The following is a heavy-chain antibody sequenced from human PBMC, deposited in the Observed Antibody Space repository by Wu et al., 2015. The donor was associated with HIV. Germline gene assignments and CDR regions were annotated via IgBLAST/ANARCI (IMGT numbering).Heavy chain of an antibody. J-gene: IGHJ4*02. CDR1: GYTRNTYY. V-gene: IGHV1-69*01. Sequence: QVQLVQSGPEVKKPGASVKVSCKASGYTRNTYYVHWVRQAPGQGLEWMGGIIPLFDVAQYAQNFRDRVTITTDESTSTTYLELSSLTSEDTAIYFCARVYSSTWYDFFDSWGQGTLVTVSS. D-gene: IGHD2-2*01. CDR2: IIPLFDVA. CDR3: ARVYSSTWYDFFDS.